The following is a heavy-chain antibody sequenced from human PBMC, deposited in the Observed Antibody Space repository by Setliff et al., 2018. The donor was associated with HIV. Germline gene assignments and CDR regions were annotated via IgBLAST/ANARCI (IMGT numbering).Heavy chain of an antibody. CDR3: ARIRPAPGAALDY. CDR1: GYTLTEVS. J-gene: IGHJ4*02. Sequence: ASVKVSRKISGYTLTEVSMHWVRQAPGQGLEWMAVINPGGDAATYAQNFRGRVTVTRDTSTTTVYMELSSLTSDDTAVYFCARIRPAPGAALDYWGQGTLVTVSS. CDR2: INPGGDAA. D-gene: IGHD6-13*01. V-gene: IGHV1-46*01.